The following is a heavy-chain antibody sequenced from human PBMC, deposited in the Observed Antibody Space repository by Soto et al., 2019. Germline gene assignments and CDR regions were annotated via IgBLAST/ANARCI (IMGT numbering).Heavy chain of an antibody. CDR1: GFTFSSYA. V-gene: IGHV3-23*01. Sequence: GSLRLSCAASGFTFSSYAMSWVRQAPGKGLEWVSAISGSGGSTYYADSVKGWFTISRDNSKNTLYLQMNSLRAEDTAVYYCAKGRYSYGHKLYGMDVWGQGTTVTVSS. D-gene: IGHD5-18*01. J-gene: IGHJ6*02. CDR3: AKGRYSYGHKLYGMDV. CDR2: ISGSGGST.